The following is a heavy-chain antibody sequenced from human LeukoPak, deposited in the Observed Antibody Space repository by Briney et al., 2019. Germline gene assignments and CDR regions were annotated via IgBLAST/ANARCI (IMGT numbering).Heavy chain of an antibody. J-gene: IGHJ3*02. CDR2: TYYRSKWYN. D-gene: IGHD1-1*01. V-gene: IGHV6-1*01. CDR1: GDSVSSNSAA. Sequence: SQTLSLTCAISGDSVSSNSAAWSWIRLSPSRGLEWLGRTYYRSKWYNDYAVSVRSRITINPDTSKNLFSLQLNSVAPEDTAEYYCATTVETGDAFDIWGPGTRVTVSS. CDR3: ATTVETGDAFDI.